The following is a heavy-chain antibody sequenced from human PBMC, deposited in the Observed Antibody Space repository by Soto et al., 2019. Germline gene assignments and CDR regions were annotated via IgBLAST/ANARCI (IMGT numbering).Heavy chain of an antibody. CDR1: GGTFSSYA. J-gene: IGHJ6*02. V-gene: IGHV1-69*01. CDR3: ARAMGYSSSWYDQYYYYGMDD. CDR2: IIPIFGTA. Sequence: QVQLVQSGAEVKKPGSSVKVSCKASGGTFSSYAISWVRQAPGQGLEWMGGIIPIFGTANYAQKFQGRVTITADESTSTAYMELSSLRSEETAVYYCARAMGYSSSWYDQYYYYGMDDWGQGSTVTVAS. D-gene: IGHD6-13*01.